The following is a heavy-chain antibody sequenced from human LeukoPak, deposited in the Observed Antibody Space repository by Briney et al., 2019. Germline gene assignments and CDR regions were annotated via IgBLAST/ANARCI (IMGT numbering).Heavy chain of an antibody. CDR3: ARVPIVFEYYFDY. CDR1: GLTFRSYE. Sequence: GGSLRLSCAASGLTFRSYEMNGVRQAPGKGLEGGSYISSSCSTIYYADSVKGRFTISRANAKTTMSLQMNRMRAEDKAVYYCARVPIVFEYYFDYWGQGTLVTVSS. CDR2: ISSSCSTI. J-gene: IGHJ4*02. V-gene: IGHV3-48*03. D-gene: IGHD5/OR15-5a*01.